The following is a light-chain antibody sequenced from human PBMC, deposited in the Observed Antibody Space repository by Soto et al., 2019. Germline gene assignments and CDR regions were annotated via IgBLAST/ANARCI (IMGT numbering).Light chain of an antibody. J-gene: IGLJ1*01. V-gene: IGLV2-14*01. Sequence: QSVLTQPASVSGSPGQSITISCTGSSVDNSSYHFVSWYQQHPGKAPKLVIYEATNRPSGVSHRFSGSKSVNTASLTISGLQAEDEADDYCTSYISNSTPYVFGTGTKVTVL. CDR2: EAT. CDR1: SVDNSSYHF. CDR3: TSYISNSTPYV.